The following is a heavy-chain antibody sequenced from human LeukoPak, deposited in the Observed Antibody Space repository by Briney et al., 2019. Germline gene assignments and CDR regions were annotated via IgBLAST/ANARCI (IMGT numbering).Heavy chain of an antibody. CDR2: ITASGDST. V-gene: IGHV3-23*01. D-gene: IGHD6-19*01. Sequence: GGSLRLSCAASGFTFSNYWMSWVRQAPGKGLEWVSGITASGDSTYYGDSVKGRFTMSRDNSKNTLYLQMNSLRAEDTAVYYCAKDSSKKGLAVAYWGQGTLVTVSS. CDR1: GFTFSNYW. CDR3: AKDSSKKGLAVAY. J-gene: IGHJ4*02.